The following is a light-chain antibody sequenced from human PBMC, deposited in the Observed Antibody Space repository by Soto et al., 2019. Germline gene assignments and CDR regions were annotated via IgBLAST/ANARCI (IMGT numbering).Light chain of an antibody. Sequence: QSVLTQPPSVSAAPGQKVTISRSGSSSNIGNSYVSWYQQLPGTAPKLLIYDNNKRPSGIPDRFSGSKSGTSATLGITGLQTGDEADYYCGTWDSSLSVVLFGGGTKLTVL. CDR2: DNN. V-gene: IGLV1-51*01. CDR1: SSNIGNSY. CDR3: GTWDSSLSVVL. J-gene: IGLJ2*01.